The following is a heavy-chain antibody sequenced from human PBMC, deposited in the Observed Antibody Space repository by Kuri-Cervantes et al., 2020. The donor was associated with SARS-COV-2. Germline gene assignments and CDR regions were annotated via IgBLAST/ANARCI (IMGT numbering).Heavy chain of an antibody. V-gene: IGHV3-48*01. Sequence: GGSLRLSCTASGFTFNNYAMNWVRQAPGKGLEWVSYISSSSNTIYYADSVKGRSTISRDNAKNSLYLQMNSLRAEDTAVYYCARGFSGYSYGDAFDIWGQGTMVTVSS. D-gene: IGHD5-18*01. J-gene: IGHJ3*02. CDR1: GFTFNNYA. CDR2: ISSSSNTI. CDR3: ARGFSGYSYGDAFDI.